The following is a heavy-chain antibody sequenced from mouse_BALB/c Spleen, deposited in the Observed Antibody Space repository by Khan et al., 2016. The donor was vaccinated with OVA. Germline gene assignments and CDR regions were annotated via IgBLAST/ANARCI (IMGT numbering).Heavy chain of an antibody. CDR2: INPSTGYT. Sequence: QVQLQQPGTELAKPGASVKMSCKASGYTFSTYWMHWVKQRPGQGLEWIGYINPSTGYTEYNQKFKDKATLTADKSSSTAYMQLSSLTSEDSAGDYGARGGDGNYGAYWGQGTLVTVSA. D-gene: IGHD2-1*01. CDR3: ARGGDGNYGAY. J-gene: IGHJ3*01. V-gene: IGHV1-7*01. CDR1: GYTFSTYW.